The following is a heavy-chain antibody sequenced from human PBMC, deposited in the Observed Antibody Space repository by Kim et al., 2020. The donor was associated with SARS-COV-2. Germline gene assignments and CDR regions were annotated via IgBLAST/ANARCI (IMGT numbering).Heavy chain of an antibody. V-gene: IGHV3-73*01. CDR1: GFTFSGSA. D-gene: IGHD3-10*01. CDR2: IRSKANSYAT. Sequence: GGSLRLSCAASGFTFSGSAMHLVRQASGKGLEWVGRIRSKANSYATAYAASVKGRFTISRDDSKNTAYLQMNSLKTEDTAVYYCTREASLWFGDGSGFDPWGQGTLVTVSS. CDR3: TREASLWFGDGSGFDP. J-gene: IGHJ5*02.